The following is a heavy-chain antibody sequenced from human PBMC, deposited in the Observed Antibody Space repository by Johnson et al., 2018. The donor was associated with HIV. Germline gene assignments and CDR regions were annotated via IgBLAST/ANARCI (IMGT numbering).Heavy chain of an antibody. CDR3: TAPIVGAIDAFDI. Sequence: MLLVESGGGLVKPGGSLRLSCAASGLTFSNAWMTWVRQAPGKGLEWVGRIKSKIDGGTTDYAAPVKGRFSISRDDAKNTLYLQMNSLETEDTAVYYCTAPIVGAIDAFDIWGQGTKVTVSS. D-gene: IGHD1-26*01. CDR1: GLTFSNAW. J-gene: IGHJ3*02. CDR2: IKSKIDGGTT. V-gene: IGHV3-15*01.